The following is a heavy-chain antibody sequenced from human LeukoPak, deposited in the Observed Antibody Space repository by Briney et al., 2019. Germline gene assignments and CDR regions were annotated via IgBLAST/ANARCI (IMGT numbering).Heavy chain of an antibody. CDR3: ARLPVTVTTYFDY. J-gene: IGHJ4*02. D-gene: IGHD4-17*01. V-gene: IGHV3-11*01. CDR2: ISSSGSTI. Sequence: PGGSLRLSCAASGFTFSDYYMSWIRQAPGKGLEWVSYISSSGSTIYYADSVKGRFTISRDNAKNSLYLQMNSLRAEDTAVYFCARLPVTVTTYFDYWGQGTLVTVSS. CDR1: GFTFSDYY.